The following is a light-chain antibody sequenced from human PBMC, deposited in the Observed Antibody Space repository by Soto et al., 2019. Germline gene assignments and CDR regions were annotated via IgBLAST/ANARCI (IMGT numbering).Light chain of an antibody. CDR3: QQYNNWPRT. V-gene: IGKV3-15*01. CDR1: QSVSSN. Sequence: ERVMTQSPATLSVSPGERATLSCRASQSVSSNLAWYQQKPCQAPRLLIYGASTRATGIPARFSGSGSGTEFTLTISSLQSEDFAVYYCQQYNNWPRTFGQGTKVDIK. CDR2: GAS. J-gene: IGKJ1*01.